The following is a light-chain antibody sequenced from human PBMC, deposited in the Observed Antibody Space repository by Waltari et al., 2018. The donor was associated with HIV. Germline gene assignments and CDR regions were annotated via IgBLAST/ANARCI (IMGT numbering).Light chain of an antibody. CDR2: DSS. CDR1: ENINNY. J-gene: IGKJ4*01. V-gene: IGKV3-11*01. Sequence: EIVLTQPPATLSLSPGERASLSCTASENINNYLAWYQQKPGQAPRLVIYDSSNRAPGVPDRFSGGGSETHFALIISSLEPEDFAVYYCQQRRNCPLTFGGGTKVEIK. CDR3: QQRRNCPLT.